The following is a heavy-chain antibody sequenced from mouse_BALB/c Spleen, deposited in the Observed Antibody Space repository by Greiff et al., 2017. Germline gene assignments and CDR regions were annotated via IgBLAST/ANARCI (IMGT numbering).Heavy chain of an antibody. Sequence: EVKLQESGPSLVKPSQTLSLTCSVTGDSITSGYWNWIRKFPGNKLEYMGYISYSGSTYYNPSLKSRISITRDTSKNQYYLQLNSVTTEDTATYYCARSYYRYEGPWFAYWGQGTLVTVSA. V-gene: IGHV3-8*02. D-gene: IGHD2-14*01. J-gene: IGHJ3*01. CDR1: GDSITSGY. CDR3: ARSYYRYEGPWFAY. CDR2: ISYSGST.